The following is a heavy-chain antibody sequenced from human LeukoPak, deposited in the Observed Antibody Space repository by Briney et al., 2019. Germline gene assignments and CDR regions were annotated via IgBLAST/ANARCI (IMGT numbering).Heavy chain of an antibody. V-gene: IGHV4-39*01. CDR2: IYYSGST. CDR3: ARAVYQLQFVYYYYMDV. D-gene: IGHD2-2*01. J-gene: IGHJ6*03. CDR1: GGSIRSSSYY. Sequence: SETLSLTCTVSGGSIRSSSYYWGWIRQPPGKGLEWIGSIYYSGSTYYNPSLKSRVTISVDTSKNQFSLKLSSVTAADTAVYYCARAVYQLQFVYYYYMDVWGKGTTVTVSS.